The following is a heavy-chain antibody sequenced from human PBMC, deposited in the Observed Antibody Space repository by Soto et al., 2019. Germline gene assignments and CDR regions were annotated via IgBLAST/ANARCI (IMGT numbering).Heavy chain of an antibody. J-gene: IGHJ3*02. CDR1: GFTFSSYD. CDR2: ISSSGSTI. D-gene: IGHD3-22*01. CDR3: ARGRVRYDSSGYPRDGAFDI. V-gene: IGHV3-48*03. Sequence: AGGSLRLSCAASGFTFSSYDMNWVRQAPGKGLEWVSYISSSGSTIYYADSVKGRFTISRDNAKNSLYLQMNSLRAEDTAVYYCARGRVRYDSSGYPRDGAFDIWGQGTMVTVSS.